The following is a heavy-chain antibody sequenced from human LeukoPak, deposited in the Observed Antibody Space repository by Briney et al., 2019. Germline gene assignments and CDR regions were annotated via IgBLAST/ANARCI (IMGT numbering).Heavy chain of an antibody. CDR3: ARDGPRRWFGELLEPNDAFDI. V-gene: IGHV3-53*01. CDR1: GFTVSSNY. J-gene: IGHJ3*02. CDR2: IYSGGST. D-gene: IGHD3-10*01. Sequence: GGSLRLSCAASGFTVSSNYMSWVRQAPGKGLEWVSVIYSGGSTYYADSVKGRFTISRDNSKNTLYLQMNSLRAEDTAVYYCARDGPRRWFGELLEPNDAFDIWGQGTMVTVSS.